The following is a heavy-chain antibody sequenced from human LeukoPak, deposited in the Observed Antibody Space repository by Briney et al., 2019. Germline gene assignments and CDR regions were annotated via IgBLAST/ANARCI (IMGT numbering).Heavy chain of an antibody. CDR2: ISWDSSNS. CDR1: GFTFDDYA. V-gene: IGHV3-9*01. Sequence: PGGSLRLSCAASGFTFDDYAMHWVRQAPGEGLEWVSSISWDSSNSVYADSVKGRFSITRDNAKSSLYLHMNSLTPADTAVYYCVKDLRLDLHLDTFHIWGQGTMVTVS. CDR3: VKDLRLDLHLDTFHI. J-gene: IGHJ3*02. D-gene: IGHD1-7*01.